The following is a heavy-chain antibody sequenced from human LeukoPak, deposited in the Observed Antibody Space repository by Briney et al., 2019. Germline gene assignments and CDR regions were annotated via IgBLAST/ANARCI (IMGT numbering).Heavy chain of an antibody. V-gene: IGHV4-59*01. CDR3: ASLTTAEAFDI. CDR1: GGSISIYY. J-gene: IGHJ3*02. Sequence: SETLSLTCTVSGGSISIYYWSWIRQPPGKGLEWIGYIYDSGSTNYNPPLKSRVTISVDTSKNQFSLKLSSVTAADTAVYYCASLTTAEAFDIWGQGTMVTVSS. CDR2: IYDSGST. D-gene: IGHD3-22*01.